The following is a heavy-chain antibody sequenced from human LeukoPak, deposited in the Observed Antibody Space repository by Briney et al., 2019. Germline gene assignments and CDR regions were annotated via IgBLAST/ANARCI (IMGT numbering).Heavy chain of an antibody. CDR1: GFTFADYG. J-gene: IGHJ4*02. D-gene: IGHD6-19*01. V-gene: IGHV3-49*03. Sequence: GGSLRLSCTASGFTFADYGMSWFRQAPGQGLECLGFIRSKAYGGTTEYAASVKGRFTISRDDSKSITYLQINSLKTEDTAVYYCTRVGSGWDFDYWGQGTLVTVSS. CDR2: IRSKAYGGTT. CDR3: TRVGSGWDFDY.